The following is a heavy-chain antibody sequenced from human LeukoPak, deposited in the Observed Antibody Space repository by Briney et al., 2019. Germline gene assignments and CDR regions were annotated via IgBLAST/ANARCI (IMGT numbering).Heavy chain of an antibody. D-gene: IGHD5-24*01. CDR2: IKQDGNEK. CDR3: ARETEMANLDY. J-gene: IGHJ4*02. Sequence: GGSLRLSCTASGFTFSSYWMNWVRQAPGKGLEWVANIKQDGNEKYYVDSVKGRFTISRDNAKKSLYLQMNSLRAEDTAVYYCARETEMANLDYWGQGTLVTVSS. CDR1: GFTFSSYW. V-gene: IGHV3-7*04.